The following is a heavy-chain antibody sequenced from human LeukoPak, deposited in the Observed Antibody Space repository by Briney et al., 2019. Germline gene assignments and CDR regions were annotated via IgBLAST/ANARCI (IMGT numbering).Heavy chain of an antibody. J-gene: IGHJ5*02. Sequence: GASVKVSCKASGYTFTGYYMHLVRQAPGQGLEWMGWINPNSGGTNYAQKFQGRVTMTRDTSISTAYMELSRLRSDDTAVYYCARYVVVAATNNWFDPWGQGTLVTVSS. CDR2: INPNSGGT. CDR1: GYTFTGYY. CDR3: ARYVVVAATNNWFDP. V-gene: IGHV1-2*02. D-gene: IGHD2-15*01.